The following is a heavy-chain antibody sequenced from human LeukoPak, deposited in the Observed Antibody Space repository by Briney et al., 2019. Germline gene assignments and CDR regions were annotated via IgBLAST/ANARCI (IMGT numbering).Heavy chain of an antibody. V-gene: IGHV1-2*02. CDR3: ARDLSMIAGGDAFDI. J-gene: IGHJ3*02. CDR2: NNPNSGGT. Sequence: GASVKVSCKASGYTFTVYYMHWVRQAPGQGLEWMGWNNPNSGGTNYAQKFQGRVTMTRDTSISTAYMELSRLRSDDTAVYYCARDLSMIAGGDAFDIWGQGAMVTVSS. D-gene: IGHD3-22*01. CDR1: GYTFTVYY.